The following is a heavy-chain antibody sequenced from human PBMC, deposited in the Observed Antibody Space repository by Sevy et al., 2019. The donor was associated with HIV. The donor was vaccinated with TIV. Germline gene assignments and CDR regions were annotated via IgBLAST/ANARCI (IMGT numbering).Heavy chain of an antibody. Sequence: GGSLRPSCAASGFTFSSYGMHWVRQAPGKGLEWVAVIWYDGSNKYYADSVKGRFTISRDNSKNTLYLQMNSLRAEDTAVYYCARDAGDGEDGNDAFDIWGQGTMVTVSS. J-gene: IGHJ3*02. CDR1: GFTFSSYG. CDR2: IWYDGSNK. V-gene: IGHV3-33*01. CDR3: ARDAGDGEDGNDAFDI. D-gene: IGHD6-6*01.